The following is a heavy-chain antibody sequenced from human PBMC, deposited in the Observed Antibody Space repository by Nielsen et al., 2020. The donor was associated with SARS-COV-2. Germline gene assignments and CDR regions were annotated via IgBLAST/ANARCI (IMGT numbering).Heavy chain of an antibody. CDR3: PRYSDGYNWAESGKYYYYGMDV. Sequence: VRQMPGKGLEWMGIIYPGDSDTRYSPSFQGQVTISADKSISTAYLQWSSLKASDTAMYYCPRYSDGYNWAESGKYYYYGMDVWGQGTTVTVSS. CDR2: IYPGDSDT. J-gene: IGHJ6*02. D-gene: IGHD5-24*01. V-gene: IGHV5-51*01.